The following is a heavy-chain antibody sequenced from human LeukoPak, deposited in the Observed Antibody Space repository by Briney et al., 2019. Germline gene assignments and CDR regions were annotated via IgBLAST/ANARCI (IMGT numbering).Heavy chain of an antibody. CDR2: ISGSAGST. Sequence: GGSLRLSCVASGFTFSNYAMSWVRQAPGKGLEWVSAISGSAGSTYYADSVKGRFTISRDNSKNTLYLQMDSLRAEDTAVYYCAKGRLYGILTGSYIDYFDYWGQGTLVTVSS. D-gene: IGHD3-9*01. J-gene: IGHJ4*02. CDR3: AKGRLYGILTGSYIDYFDY. V-gene: IGHV3-23*01. CDR1: GFTFSNYA.